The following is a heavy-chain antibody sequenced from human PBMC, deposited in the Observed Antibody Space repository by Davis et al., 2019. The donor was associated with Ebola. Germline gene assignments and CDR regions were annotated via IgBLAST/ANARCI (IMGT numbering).Heavy chain of an antibody. V-gene: IGHV3-30*07. D-gene: IGHD2-8*01. J-gene: IGHJ4*02. CDR3: ARDPVLMVYAYFDY. Sequence: DSVKGRFTISRDNSKNTLYLQMNSLRAEDTAVYYCARDPVLMVYAYFDYWGQGTLVTVSS.